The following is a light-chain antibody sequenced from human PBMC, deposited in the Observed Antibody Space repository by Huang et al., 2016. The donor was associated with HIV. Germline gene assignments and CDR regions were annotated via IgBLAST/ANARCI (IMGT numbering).Light chain of an antibody. CDR2: GAS. J-gene: IGKJ1*01. CDR3: QQSYSIPVT. CDR1: QSISNY. Sequence: DIQMTQSPSSLSASVGYRVTITCRASQSISNYLNWYQQKPWKAPKLLNYGASSLQSGVPSRFSGSGSGTDFTLAISSLQPEDFATYYCQQSYSIPVTFGQGTKVEIK. V-gene: IGKV1-39*01.